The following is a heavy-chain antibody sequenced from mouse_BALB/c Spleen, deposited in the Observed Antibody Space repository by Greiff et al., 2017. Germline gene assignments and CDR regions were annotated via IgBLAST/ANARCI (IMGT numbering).Heavy chain of an antibody. CDR1: GFNIKDYY. CDR2: IDPENGDT. J-gene: IGHJ4*01. V-gene: IGHV14-4*02. CDR3: NANYYGSSYNYAMDY. Sequence: EVQLQQSGAELVRSGASVKLSCTASGFNIKDYYMHWVKQRPEQGLEWIGWIDPENGDTEYAPKFQGKATMTADTSSNTAYLQLSSLTSEDTAVYYCNANYYGSSYNYAMDYWGQGTSVTVSS. D-gene: IGHD1-1*01.